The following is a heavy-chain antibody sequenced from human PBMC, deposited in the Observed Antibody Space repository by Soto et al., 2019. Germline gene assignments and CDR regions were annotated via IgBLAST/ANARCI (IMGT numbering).Heavy chain of an antibody. CDR1: GGSISSYY. CDR3: ARWRAGVYGMDV. V-gene: IGHV4-59*01. CDR2: IYYSGST. Sequence: SETLSLTCTVSGGSISSYYWSWIRQPPGKGLEWIGYIYYSGSTNYNPSLKSRVTISVDTSKNQFSLKLSSVTAADTAVYYCARWRAGVYGMDVWGQGTTVTVSS. J-gene: IGHJ6*02.